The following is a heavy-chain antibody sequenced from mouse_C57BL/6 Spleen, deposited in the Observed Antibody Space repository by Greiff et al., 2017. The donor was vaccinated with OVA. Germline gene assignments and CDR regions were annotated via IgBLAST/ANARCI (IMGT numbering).Heavy chain of an antibody. J-gene: IGHJ4*01. V-gene: IGHV1-62-2*01. CDR3: ARHEELRGAMDY. CDR1: GYTFTEYT. D-gene: IGHD1-1*01. CDR2: FYPGSGSI. Sequence: VQLVESGAELVKPGASVKLSCKASGYTFTEYTIHWVKQRSGQGLEWIGWFYPGSGSIKYNEKFKDKATLTADKSSSTVYMALSRLTSEDSAVYFCARHEELRGAMDYWGQGTSVTVSS.